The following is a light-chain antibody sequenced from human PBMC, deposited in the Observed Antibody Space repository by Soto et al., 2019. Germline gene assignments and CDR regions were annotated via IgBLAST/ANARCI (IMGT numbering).Light chain of an antibody. CDR2: AAS. J-gene: IGKJ5*01. V-gene: IGKV1-39*01. CDR3: QQSYSTPPIT. CDR1: QSISGY. Sequence: DIQMTQSPSSLSASVGDRVTITFRASQSISGYLNWYQQKPGKAPKLLIYAASRLQSGVPSRFSGSGSGTDFTLTISSLQPEDFATYYCQQSYSTPPITFGQGTRLEI.